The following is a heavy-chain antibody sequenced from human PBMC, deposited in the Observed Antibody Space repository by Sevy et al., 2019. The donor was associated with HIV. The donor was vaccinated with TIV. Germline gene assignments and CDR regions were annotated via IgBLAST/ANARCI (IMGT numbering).Heavy chain of an antibody. J-gene: IGHJ6*02. CDR1: GGSISSYY. D-gene: IGHD3-22*01. V-gene: IGHV4-59*12. CDR3: ARERYDSSVMGYYYYGMDV. CDR2: IYYSGST. Sequence: SEILSLTCTVSGGSISSYYWSWIRQPPGKGLEWIGYIYYSGSTNYNPSLKSRVTISVDTSKNQFSLKLSSVTAADTAVYYCARERYDSSVMGYYYYGMDVWGQGTTVTVSS.